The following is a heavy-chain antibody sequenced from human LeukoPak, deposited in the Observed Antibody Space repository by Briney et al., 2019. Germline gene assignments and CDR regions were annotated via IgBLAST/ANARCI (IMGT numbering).Heavy chain of an antibody. CDR3: AREVTPYY. CDR2: ISGSGGST. V-gene: IGHV3-23*01. Sequence: GGTLRLSCAASGFTFSSYGMSWVRQAPGKGLEWVSAISGSGGSTYYADSVKGRFTISRDNAKNSLYLQMNSLRAEDTAVYYCAREVTPYYWGQGTLVTVSS. CDR1: GFTFSSYG. J-gene: IGHJ4*02. D-gene: IGHD2-21*02.